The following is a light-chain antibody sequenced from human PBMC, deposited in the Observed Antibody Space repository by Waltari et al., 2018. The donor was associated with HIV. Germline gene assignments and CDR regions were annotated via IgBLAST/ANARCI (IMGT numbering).Light chain of an antibody. Sequence: QSALTQPPSVSGSPGQTVTISCTGTSSDVGGYDYVSWFQQHPDKAPKLIIYDVGQRPSGVPDRFSGSKSGNTAFLTIAGLQAEDEADYYCCSYAGTYTYVFGSGTEVTAL. CDR3: CSYAGTYTYV. CDR2: DVG. J-gene: IGLJ1*01. CDR1: SSDVGGYDY. V-gene: IGLV2-11*01.